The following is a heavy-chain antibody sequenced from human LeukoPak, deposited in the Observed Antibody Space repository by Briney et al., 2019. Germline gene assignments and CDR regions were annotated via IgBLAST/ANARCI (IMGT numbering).Heavy chain of an antibody. D-gene: IGHD2-2*01. CDR3: ASIGYCSSTSCLGSFDY. CDR1: GGSFSGYY. J-gene: IGHJ4*02. Sequence: SETLSLTCAVYGGSFSGYYWSWIRQPPGKGLEWIGEINHSGSTNYNPSLKSRVTISVDTSKNQFSLKLSSVTAADTAVYYCASIGYCSSTSCLGSFDYWGQGTLVTVSS. CDR2: INHSGST. V-gene: IGHV4-34*01.